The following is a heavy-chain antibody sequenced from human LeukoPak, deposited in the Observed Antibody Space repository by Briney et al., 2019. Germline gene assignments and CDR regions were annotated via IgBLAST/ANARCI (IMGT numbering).Heavy chain of an antibody. V-gene: IGHV1-18*01. Sequence: GASVKVSCKASGYTFSNYGISWVRQAPGQGLEWMGWISVYNGNTNYAQKVQGRGTMTTDTSTNTAYLELRSLRSDDTAVYSCARDRRYFDWLLSIRDAFDIWGQGTMVTVSS. CDR3: ARDRRYFDWLLSIRDAFDI. CDR2: ISVYNGNT. CDR1: GYTFSNYG. D-gene: IGHD3-9*01. J-gene: IGHJ3*02.